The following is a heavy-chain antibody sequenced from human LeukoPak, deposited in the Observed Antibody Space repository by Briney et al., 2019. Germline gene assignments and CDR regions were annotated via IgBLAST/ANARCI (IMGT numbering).Heavy chain of an antibody. CDR3: ARYPPKYYFDY. CDR2: IYSGGST. V-gene: IGHV3-66*01. Sequence: GGSLRLSCAASGFTVSSNYMSWVRQAPGKGLEWVSVIYSGGSTYYADSVKGRFTISRDNSKNTLYLQMNSLRAEDTAVYYCARYPPKYYFDYWGQGTLVTVSS. CDR1: GFTVSSNY. J-gene: IGHJ4*02.